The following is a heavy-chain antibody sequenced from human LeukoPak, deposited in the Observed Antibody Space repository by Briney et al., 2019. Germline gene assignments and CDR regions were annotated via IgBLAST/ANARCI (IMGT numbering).Heavy chain of an antibody. CDR3: ARESRRGLSITYYYGMDV. J-gene: IGHJ6*04. CDR2: ISSSGSTI. CDR1: GFTFSSYE. D-gene: IGHD2-21*01. V-gene: IGHV3-48*03. Sequence: GGSLRLSCAASGFTFSSYEMNWVRQAPGKGLEWASYISSSGSTIYYADSVKGRFTISRDNAKNSLYLQMNSLRAEDTAVYYYARESRRGLSITYYYGMDVWGKGTTVTVSS.